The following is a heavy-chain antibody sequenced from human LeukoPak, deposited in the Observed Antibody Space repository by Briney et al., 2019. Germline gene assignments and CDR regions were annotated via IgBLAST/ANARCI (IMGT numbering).Heavy chain of an antibody. CDR3: ATGRDPYKTGH. J-gene: IGHJ4*02. D-gene: IGHD5-24*01. Sequence: SGTLSLTCTFSGGSFSPAHWSWIRQPPGKGLEWIGVICDNGNTDYNPSLKSRVTISVDTSKSQFSLKLSSLAAADTAVYYCATGRDPYKTGHWGQGTLVTVSS. CDR2: ICDNGNT. V-gene: IGHV4-59*01. CDR1: GGSFSPAH.